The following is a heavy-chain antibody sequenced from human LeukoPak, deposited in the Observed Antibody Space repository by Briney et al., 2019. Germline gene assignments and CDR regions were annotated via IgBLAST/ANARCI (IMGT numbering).Heavy chain of an antibody. D-gene: IGHD6-13*01. CDR2: IYPGDSET. Sequence: GESLKISCKGSGYSFTSYWIGWVRQMPGKSLERMGIIYPGDSETRYSPSFQGQVTISADKSISTAYLQWSSLKASDTAIYYCARRAVAAADYWGQGTLVTVSS. CDR1: GYSFTSYW. J-gene: IGHJ4*02. CDR3: ARRAVAAADY. V-gene: IGHV5-51*01.